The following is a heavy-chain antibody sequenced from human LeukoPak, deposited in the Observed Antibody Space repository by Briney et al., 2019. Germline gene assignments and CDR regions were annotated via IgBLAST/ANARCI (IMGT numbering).Heavy chain of an antibody. CDR1: GYTFTGYY. V-gene: IGHV1-2*02. CDR2: INPNSGGT. Sequence: GASVKVSCKASGYTFTGYYMHWVRQAPGQGLEWMGWINPNSGGTNYAQKFQGRVTMTRDTSISTAYMELSRLRSDDTAVYYCARDTGGPMVRGVIYYWGQGTLVTVSS. CDR3: ARDTGGPMVRGVIYY. D-gene: IGHD3-10*01. J-gene: IGHJ4*02.